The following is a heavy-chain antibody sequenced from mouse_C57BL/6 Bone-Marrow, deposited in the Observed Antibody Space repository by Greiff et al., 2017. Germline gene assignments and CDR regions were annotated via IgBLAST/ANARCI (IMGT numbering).Heavy chain of an antibody. CDR1: GFTFSDYY. Sequence: EVQRVESGGGLVQPGGSLKLSCAASGFTFSDYYMYWVRQTPEKRLEWVAYISNGGGSTYYPDTVKGRFTISRDNAKNTLYLQMSRLKSEDTAMYYCARLEGGNYFFAYWGQGTLVTVSA. D-gene: IGHD2-1*01. CDR3: ARLEGGNYFFAY. CDR2: ISNGGGST. V-gene: IGHV5-12*01. J-gene: IGHJ3*01.